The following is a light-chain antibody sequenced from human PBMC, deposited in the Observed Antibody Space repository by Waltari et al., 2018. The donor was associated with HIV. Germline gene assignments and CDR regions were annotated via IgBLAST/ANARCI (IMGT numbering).Light chain of an antibody. CDR3: KKYNSALRT. J-gene: IGKJ1*01. CDR1: QGISNY. V-gene: IGKV1-27*01. CDR2: AAS. Sequence: DIQMTPSPSSLSASVGDRVTITCRASQGISNYLAWDQQKPGKVPKLLIYAASTLQSGVPSRFSGSGSGTEFTFTISSLQPEDVATYYCKKYNSALRTFGQGTKVEIK.